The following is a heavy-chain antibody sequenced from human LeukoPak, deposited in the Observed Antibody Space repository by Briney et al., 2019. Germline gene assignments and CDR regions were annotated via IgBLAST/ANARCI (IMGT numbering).Heavy chain of an antibody. V-gene: IGHV4-59*01. Sequence: PSETLSLTCTVSGGSISSYYWSWIRQPPGKGLEWIGYIYYSGSTNYNPSLKSRVTTSVDTSKNQFSLKLSSVTAADTAVYYCARGLHHSFDSSGSLPPKGYAFDIWGQGTMVTVSS. CDR2: IYYSGST. J-gene: IGHJ3*02. CDR3: ARGLHHSFDSSGSLPPKGYAFDI. D-gene: IGHD3-22*01. CDR1: GGSISSYY.